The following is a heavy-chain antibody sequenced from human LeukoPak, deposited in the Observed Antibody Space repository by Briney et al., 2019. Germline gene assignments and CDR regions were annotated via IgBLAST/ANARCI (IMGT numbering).Heavy chain of an antibody. J-gene: IGHJ4*02. V-gene: IGHV3-30*18. CDR3: AKDQGWDSRGCYFDY. Sequence: GGSLRLSCAASGFTFSSYGMHWVRQAPGKGLEWVAVISYDGSNKYYADSVKGRFTISRDNSKNTLYLQMNSLRAEDTAVYYCAKDQGWDSRGCYFDYWGQGTLVTVSS. CDR1: GFTFSSYG. CDR2: ISYDGSNK. D-gene: IGHD6-19*01.